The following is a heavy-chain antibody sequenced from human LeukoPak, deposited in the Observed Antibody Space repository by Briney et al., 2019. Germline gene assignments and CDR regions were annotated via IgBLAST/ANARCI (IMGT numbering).Heavy chain of an antibody. D-gene: IGHD4-17*01. Sequence: SETLSLTCAVSGGSISSSNWWSWVRQPPGKGLEWSGEIYHSGSTNYNPSLKSRVTISVDKSKNQFSLKLSSVTAADTAVYYCARDQAGSGGDYQRGIYYYGMDVWGQGTTVTVSS. CDR1: GGSISSSNW. CDR3: ARDQAGSGGDYQRGIYYYGMDV. CDR2: IYHSGST. V-gene: IGHV4-4*02. J-gene: IGHJ6*02.